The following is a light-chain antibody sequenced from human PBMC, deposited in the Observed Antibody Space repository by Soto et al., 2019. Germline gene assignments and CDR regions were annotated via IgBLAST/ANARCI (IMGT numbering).Light chain of an antibody. V-gene: IGKV4-1*01. Sequence: DIVMTQSPDSLAVSLGGRATINCKSSQSGLHSSNNKNFLAWYQQKPGQPPKLLIYWASTRESGVPDRFSGSGSGTDFTLTISSLQAEDVAVYYCQQYYSTPLTFGGGTKGDIK. J-gene: IGKJ4*01. CDR2: WAS. CDR1: QSGLHSSNNKNF. CDR3: QQYYSTPLT.